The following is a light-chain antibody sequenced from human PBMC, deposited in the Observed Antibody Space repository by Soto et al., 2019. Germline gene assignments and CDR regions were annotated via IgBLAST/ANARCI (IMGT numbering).Light chain of an antibody. Sequence: LTQSPVTLSLSPGERATLSCSASQSVLVLLSCYQQKPGQAPRLLIYDAYNRATGIPPRFSGSGSGTDFTLTISSLEPEDSAVYYCQQRHMWPITFGQGTRLEIK. CDR1: QSVLVL. V-gene: IGKV3-11*01. CDR3: QQRHMWPIT. CDR2: DAY. J-gene: IGKJ5*01.